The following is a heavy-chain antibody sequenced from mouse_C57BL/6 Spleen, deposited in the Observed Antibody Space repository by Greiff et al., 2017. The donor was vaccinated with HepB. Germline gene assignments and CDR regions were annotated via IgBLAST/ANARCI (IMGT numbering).Heavy chain of an antibody. CDR2: IYPSDSET. Sequence: QVHVKQPGAELVRPGSSVKLSCKASGYTFTSYWMDWVKQRPGQGLEWIGNIYPSDSETHYNQKFKDKATLTVDKSSSTAYMQLSSLTSEDSAVYYCARKGDSSGTFAYWGQGTLVTVSA. D-gene: IGHD3-2*02. CDR1: GYTFTSYW. J-gene: IGHJ3*01. V-gene: IGHV1-61*01. CDR3: ARKGDSSGTFAY.